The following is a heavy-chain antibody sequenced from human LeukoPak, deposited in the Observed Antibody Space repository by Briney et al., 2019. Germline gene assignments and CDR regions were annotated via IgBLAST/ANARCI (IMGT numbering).Heavy chain of an antibody. CDR1: GFTFSASA. CDR2: IRSKGNSYAT. Sequence: PGGSLRLSCAASGFTFSASAMHWVRQASGKGLEWVGRIRSKGNSYATEYAASVKGRFTISRDDSKNTAYLQMNSLKTEDTAVYFCTRQLGGVTEYWGQGTLVIVSS. J-gene: IGHJ4*02. V-gene: IGHV3-73*01. D-gene: IGHD3-16*01. CDR3: TRQLGGVTEY.